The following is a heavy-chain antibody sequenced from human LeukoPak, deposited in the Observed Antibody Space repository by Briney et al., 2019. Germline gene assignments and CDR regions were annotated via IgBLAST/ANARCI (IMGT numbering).Heavy chain of an antibody. Sequence: SETLSLTCTVSGGSISSSSYYWGWIRQPPGKGLKWIGSIYYSGSTYYNPSLKNRVTISVDTPKNQFSLMLSSVTAADTAVYYCARADDDCGGSSCYPPRYYFDYWGQGTLVTVSS. CDR2: IYYSGST. D-gene: IGHD2-15*01. CDR3: ARADDDCGGSSCYPPRYYFDY. CDR1: GGSISSSSYY. J-gene: IGHJ4*02. V-gene: IGHV4-39*07.